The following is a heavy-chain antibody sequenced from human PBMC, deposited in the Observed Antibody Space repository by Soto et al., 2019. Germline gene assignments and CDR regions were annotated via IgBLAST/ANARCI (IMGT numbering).Heavy chain of an antibody. CDR3: ARRSEQQLVGGFDP. Sequence: QLQLQESGPGLVKPSETLSLTCTVSGGSISSSSYYWGWIRQPPGKGLEWIGSIYYSGSTYYNPSLKSRVTISVDTSKNQFSLKLRSVTAADTAVYYCARRSEQQLVGGFDPWGQGTLVTVSS. CDR2: IYYSGST. J-gene: IGHJ5*02. D-gene: IGHD6-13*01. V-gene: IGHV4-39*01. CDR1: GGSISSSSYY.